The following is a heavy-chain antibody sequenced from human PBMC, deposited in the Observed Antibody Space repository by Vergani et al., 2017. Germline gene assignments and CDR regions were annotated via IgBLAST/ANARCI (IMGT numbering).Heavy chain of an antibody. V-gene: IGHV3-48*03. Sequence: EVQLVESGGGLVQPGGSLRLSCAASGFTSSSYEMNWVRQAPGKGLEWVSYISSSGSTIYYADSVKGRFTISRDNAKNSLYQKMNSLRAEDTAVYYCARHGYYILTGYYNGGFDYWGQGTLVTVSS. CDR3: ARHGYYILTGYYNGGFDY. CDR1: GFTSSSYE. D-gene: IGHD3-9*01. J-gene: IGHJ4*02. CDR2: ISSSGSTI.